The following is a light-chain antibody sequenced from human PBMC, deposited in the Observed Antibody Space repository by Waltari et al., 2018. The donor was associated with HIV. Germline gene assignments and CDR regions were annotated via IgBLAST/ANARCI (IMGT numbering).Light chain of an antibody. CDR1: QSVSSSY. V-gene: IGKV3-20*01. J-gene: IGKJ1*01. CDR2: GAS. Sequence: EIVLTQSTGTLSLYPGERATLSCRASQSVSSSYLAWYQQKPGQAPRLLIYGASSRATGIPDRFSGSGSGTDFTLTISRLEPEDFAMYFCQQYGSSPTWTFGQGTKVEIK. CDR3: QQYGSSPTWT.